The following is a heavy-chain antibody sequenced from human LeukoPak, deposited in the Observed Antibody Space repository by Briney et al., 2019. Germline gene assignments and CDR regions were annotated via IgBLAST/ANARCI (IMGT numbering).Heavy chain of an antibody. J-gene: IGHJ6*03. Sequence: ASVKVSCKASGGTFSSYAISWVRQAPGQGLEWMGGIIPIFGTANYAQKFQGRVTITTDESTSTAYMELSSLGSEDTAVYYCASIDSSTYYYYYYMGVWGKGTTVTVSS. CDR3: ASIDSSTYYYYYYMGV. D-gene: IGHD3-22*01. CDR2: IIPIFGTA. CDR1: GGTFSSYA. V-gene: IGHV1-69*05.